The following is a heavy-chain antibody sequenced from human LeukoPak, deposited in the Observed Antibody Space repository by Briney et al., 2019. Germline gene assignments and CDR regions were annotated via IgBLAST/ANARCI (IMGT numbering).Heavy chain of an antibody. V-gene: IGHV3-74*01. CDR1: GFTLSNHW. J-gene: IGHJ2*01. CDR3: ARDRDTGGYFRETPHWYFDL. Sequence: GGSLRLSCAASGFTLSNHWMHWVRQAPGKGLVWVSRISGDEIWTSYADSVKGRFIISRDNAKDTLYLQMNSLRTEDTAVYYCARDRDTGGYFRETPHWYFDLWGRGTLVTVSS. CDR2: ISGDEIWT. D-gene: IGHD3-22*01.